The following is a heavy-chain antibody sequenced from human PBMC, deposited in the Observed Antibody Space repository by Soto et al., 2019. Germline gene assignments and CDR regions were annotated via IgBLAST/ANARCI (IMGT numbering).Heavy chain of an antibody. CDR3: ARHSPSGTSDRAFDP. J-gene: IGHJ5*02. D-gene: IGHD2-2*01. CDR1: GYSFTGYW. Sequence: GESLKISCKGSGYSFTGYWIGWVRQMPGKGLEWMGIIYPGDSDTRYSPSFQGQVTISADKSISTAYLQWSSLKASDTAMYYCARHSPSGTSDRAFDPWGQGTLVTVSS. CDR2: IYPGDSDT. V-gene: IGHV5-51*01.